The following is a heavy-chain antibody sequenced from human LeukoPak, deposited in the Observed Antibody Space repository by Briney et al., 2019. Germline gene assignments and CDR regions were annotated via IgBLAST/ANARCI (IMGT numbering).Heavy chain of an antibody. CDR3: ARHTGGDSSGYNDY. CDR1: GDSISRYY. CDR2: IYYTGST. J-gene: IGHJ4*02. V-gene: IGHV4-59*01. Sequence: SETLSLTCTVSGDSISRYYWSWLRQPPGKGLEWIGYIYYTGSTNYNPPLKSRVTMSVDTSKNQFSLKLSSVTAADTAVYYCARHTGGDSSGYNDYWGQGTLVTVSS. D-gene: IGHD3-22*01.